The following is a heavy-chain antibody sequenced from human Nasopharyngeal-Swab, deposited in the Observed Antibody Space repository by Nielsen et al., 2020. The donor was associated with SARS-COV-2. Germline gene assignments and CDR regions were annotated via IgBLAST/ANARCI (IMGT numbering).Heavy chain of an antibody. Sequence: SETLSLTCTVSGGSISGHYWSWIRQPPGKGLEWIGYFYNDGSTNYNPSLKGRVTMSVDTSKNQFSLKLSSVTAEDTALYYCARGTADYSNPSFDYWGQGTLVTVPS. CDR3: ARGTADYSNPSFDY. CDR2: FYNDGST. CDR1: GGSISGHY. V-gene: IGHV4-59*11. J-gene: IGHJ4*02. D-gene: IGHD4-11*01.